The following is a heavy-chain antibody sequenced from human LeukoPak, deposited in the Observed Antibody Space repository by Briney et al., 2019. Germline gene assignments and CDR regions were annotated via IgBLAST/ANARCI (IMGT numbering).Heavy chain of an antibody. CDR3: ARDRVGQQLVGRNYYYYYMDV. Sequence: SESLSLTCTVSGYSISSGHYWGWIRQPPGKGLEWIGSMYHSGSTYYNPPLKSRVTISVDTSKNQFSLKLSSVTAADTAVYYCARDRVGQQLVGRNYYYYYMDVWGKGTTVTISS. CDR1: GYSISSGHY. CDR2: MYHSGST. D-gene: IGHD6-13*01. V-gene: IGHV4-38-2*02. J-gene: IGHJ6*03.